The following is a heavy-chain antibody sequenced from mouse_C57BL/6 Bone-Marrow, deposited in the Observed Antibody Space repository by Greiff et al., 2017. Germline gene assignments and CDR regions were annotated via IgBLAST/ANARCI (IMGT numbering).Heavy chain of an antibody. CDR3: ARGYDDDYAMDY. CDR1: GYSFTDYN. J-gene: IGHJ4*01. CDR2: INPNYGTT. D-gene: IGHD2-4*01. Sequence: VQLKESGPELVKPGASVKISCKASGYSFTDYNMNWVKQSNGKSLEWIGEINPNYGTTSYNQKFKGKTTLTVDQSSSSAYMQLNSLTSENSADYDGARGYDDDYAMDYWGQGKAVTVSS. V-gene: IGHV1-39*01.